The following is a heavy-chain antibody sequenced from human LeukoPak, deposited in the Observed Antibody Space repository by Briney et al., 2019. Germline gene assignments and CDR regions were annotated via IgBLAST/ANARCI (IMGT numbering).Heavy chain of an antibody. V-gene: IGHV4-39*07. CDR3: ARDKGYGSGILGFDI. CDR2: IYYSGST. CDR1: GGSISSSSYY. D-gene: IGHD3-10*01. J-gene: IGHJ3*02. Sequence: SETLSLTCTVSGGSISSSSYYWGWIRQPPGKGLEWIGSIYYSGSTYYNPSLKSRVTISVDTSKSQFSLKLSSVTAADTAVYYCARDKGYGSGILGFDIWGQGTMVTVSS.